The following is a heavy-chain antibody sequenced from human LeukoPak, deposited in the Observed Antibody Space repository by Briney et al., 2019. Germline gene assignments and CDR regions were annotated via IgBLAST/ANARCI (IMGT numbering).Heavy chain of an antibody. J-gene: IGHJ3*02. V-gene: IGHV3-7*01. CDR3: AKRPRPNPYDDAFDI. D-gene: IGHD5-12*01. Sequence: PGGSLRLSCAASGFTFSSYWMSWVRQAPGKGLEWVANIKQDGSEKYYVDSVKGRFTISRDNAKNSLYLQMNSLRAEDTAVYYCAKRPRPNPYDDAFDIWGQGTMVTVSS. CDR2: IKQDGSEK. CDR1: GFTFSSYW.